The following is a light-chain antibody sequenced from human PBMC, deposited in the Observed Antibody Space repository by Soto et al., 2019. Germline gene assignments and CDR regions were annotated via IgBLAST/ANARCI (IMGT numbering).Light chain of an antibody. J-gene: IGKJ5*01. CDR2: GAS. CDR1: QSVGSK. V-gene: IGKV3-15*01. CDR3: QQYNNWPPIT. Sequence: IVMTQAPATLSVSPGERATLSFRASQSVGSKLGWYQQKPGQAPRLLIYGASTRATGIPARFSGSGSGTEFTLTISSLQSEDFAIYYCQQYNNWPPITFGQGTRLEIK.